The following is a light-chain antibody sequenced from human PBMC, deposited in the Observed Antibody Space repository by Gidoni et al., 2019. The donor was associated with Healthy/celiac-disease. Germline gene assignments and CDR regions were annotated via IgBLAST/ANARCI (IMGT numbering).Light chain of an antibody. CDR2: VVS. CDR1: SSDVGGYNY. CDR3: SSYTSSSTLGV. J-gene: IGLJ3*02. V-gene: IGLV2-14*01. Sequence: QSALTQPASVSGSPGQSITISCTGTSSDVGGYNYVSWYQQHPVKAPKLMIYVVSNRPSGVSNRFSGSKSGNTASLTISGLQAEDEADYYCSSYTSSSTLGVFGGGTKLTVL.